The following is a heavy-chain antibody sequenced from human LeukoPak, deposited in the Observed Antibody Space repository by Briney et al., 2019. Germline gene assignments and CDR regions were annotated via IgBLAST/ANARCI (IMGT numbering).Heavy chain of an antibody. CDR2: IYYSGST. CDR1: GGSISSGDYY. Sequence: PSETLSLTCTVSGGSISSGDYYWSWIRQPPGKGLEWIGYIYYSGSTYYNPSLKSRVTISVDTSKNQFSLKLSSVTAADTAVYYCAILITMVRAEGNWFDPWGQGTLVTVSS. D-gene: IGHD3-10*01. CDR3: AILITMVRAEGNWFDP. J-gene: IGHJ5*02. V-gene: IGHV4-30-4*01.